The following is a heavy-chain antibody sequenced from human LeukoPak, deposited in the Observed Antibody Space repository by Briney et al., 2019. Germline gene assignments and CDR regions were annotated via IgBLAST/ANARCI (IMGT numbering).Heavy chain of an antibody. D-gene: IGHD6-19*01. V-gene: IGHV3-9*01. J-gene: IGHJ3*02. CDR1: GFTFDDYA. CDR2: ISWNSGSI. Sequence: GGSLRLSCAASGFTFDDYAMHWVRQAPGKGLEWVSGISWNSGSIGYADSVKGRFTISRDNTKNSLYLQMNSLRAEDTALYYCAKVHSSGHAFDIWGQGTMVTVSS. CDR3: AKVHSSGHAFDI.